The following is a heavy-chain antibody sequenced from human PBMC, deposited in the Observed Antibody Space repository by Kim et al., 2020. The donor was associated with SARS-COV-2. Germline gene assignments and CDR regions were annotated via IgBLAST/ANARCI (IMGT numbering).Heavy chain of an antibody. D-gene: IGHD2-2*01. CDR3: AKDRFYCSSTICYFFDY. CDR2: ISYDGSNK. Sequence: GGSLRLSCAASGFTFSSYGMHWVRQAPGKGLEWVAVISYDGSNKYYADSVKGRFTISRDNSKNTLYLQMNSLRAEDTAVYYCAKDRFYCSSTICYFFDY. V-gene: IGHV3-30*18. CDR1: GFTFSSYG. J-gene: IGHJ4*01.